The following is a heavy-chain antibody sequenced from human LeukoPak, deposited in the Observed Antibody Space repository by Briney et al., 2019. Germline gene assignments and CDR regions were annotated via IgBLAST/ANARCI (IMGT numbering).Heavy chain of an antibody. CDR3: ARLGGDFWSGYMPSGYYYYMDV. CDR1: GFTFSSYA. V-gene: IGHV3-23*01. D-gene: IGHD3-3*01. Sequence: GGSLRLSCAASGFTFSSYAMSWVRQAPGKGLEWVSAISGSGGSTYYADSVKGRFTTSRDNSKNTLYLQMNSLRAEDTAVYYCARLGGDFWSGYMPSGYYYYMDVWGKGTTVTVSS. CDR2: ISGSGGST. J-gene: IGHJ6*03.